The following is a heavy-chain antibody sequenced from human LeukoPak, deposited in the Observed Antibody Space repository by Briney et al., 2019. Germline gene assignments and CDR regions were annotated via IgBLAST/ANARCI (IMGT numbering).Heavy chain of an antibody. Sequence: SGGSLRLSCVGSGITFSGFELNWVRQAPGKGLDWVSYISDDGSTKTYGDSVEGRFTISRDNAKNTLSLQVNSLRLEDTGVYYCSRRFRDWGRGILVTVSS. CDR1: GITFSGFE. J-gene: IGHJ4*02. V-gene: IGHV3-48*03. CDR3: SRRFRD. CDR2: ISDDGSTK.